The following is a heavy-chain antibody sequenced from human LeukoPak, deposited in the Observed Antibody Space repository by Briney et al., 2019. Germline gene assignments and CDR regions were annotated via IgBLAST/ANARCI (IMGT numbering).Heavy chain of an antibody. V-gene: IGHV3-7*01. D-gene: IGHD3-3*01. CDR2: IKQDGSAK. Sequence: GGSLRLSCAASGFTFSSYWMSWVRLAPGKGLEWVANIKQDGSAKFYVESVKGRFTISRGNAKKSLYLQMNSLRADDTAVYYCARDGDFWSAQGAFDIWGQGTMVTVSS. CDR1: GFTFSSYW. J-gene: IGHJ3*02. CDR3: ARDGDFWSAQGAFDI.